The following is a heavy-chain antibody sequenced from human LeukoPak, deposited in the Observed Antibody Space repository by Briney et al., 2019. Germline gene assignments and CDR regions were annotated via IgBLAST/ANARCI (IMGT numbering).Heavy chain of an antibody. CDR2: INHSGST. CDR3: ARSTWHYDILTGYYRIVSPFDY. J-gene: IGHJ4*02. CDR1: GGSFSGYY. Sequence: SDTLSLTCAVYGGSFSGYYWSWIRQPPGKGLEWIGEINHSGSTNYNPSLKSRVTISVDTSKNQSSLKLSSVTAADTAVYYCARSTWHYDILTGYYRIVSPFDYWGQGTLVTVSS. D-gene: IGHD3-9*01. V-gene: IGHV4-34*01.